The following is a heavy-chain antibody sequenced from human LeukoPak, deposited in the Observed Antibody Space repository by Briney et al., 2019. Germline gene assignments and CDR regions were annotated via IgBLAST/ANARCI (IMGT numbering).Heavy chain of an antibody. V-gene: IGHV3-23*01. D-gene: IGHD6-13*01. CDR2: ISGSGGST. Sequence: GSLRLSCAASGFTFSSYAMSWVRQAPGKGLEWVSAISGSGGSTYYADSVKGRFTISRDNSKNTLYLQMNSLRAEDTAVYYCANPTGYSSSWYLPSDAFDIWGQGTMVTVSS. CDR3: ANPTGYSSSWYLPSDAFDI. J-gene: IGHJ3*02. CDR1: GFTFSSYA.